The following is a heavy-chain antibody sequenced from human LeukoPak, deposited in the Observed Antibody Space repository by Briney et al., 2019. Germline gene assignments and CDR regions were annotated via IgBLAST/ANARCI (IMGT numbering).Heavy chain of an antibody. CDR3: ARESTPLDPWAFDI. Sequence: PGGSLRLSCAASGFTFSSYAMHWVRQAPGKGLEWVALISYDGSKKYYADSVKGRFTISRDNSKNTLYLQMDSLRAEDTAVYYCARESTPLDPWAFDIWGQGTMVTVSS. D-gene: IGHD2-15*01. V-gene: IGHV3-30-3*01. CDR1: GFTFSSYA. CDR2: ISYDGSKK. J-gene: IGHJ3*02.